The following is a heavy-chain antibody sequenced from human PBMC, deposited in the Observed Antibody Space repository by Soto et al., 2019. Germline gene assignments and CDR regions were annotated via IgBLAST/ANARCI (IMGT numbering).Heavy chain of an antibody. CDR1: GFTFSSYA. CDR3: AKVYYDFLSGYYHSN. V-gene: IGHV3-23*01. J-gene: IGHJ4*02. D-gene: IGHD3-3*01. Sequence: GGSLRLSCAASGFTFSSYAMSWVRQAPGKGLEWVSAISGSGGSTYYADSVKGRFTISRDNSKNTLYLQMNSLRAEDTAVYYCAKVYYDFLSGYYHSNWGQGTLVTVSS. CDR2: ISGSGGST.